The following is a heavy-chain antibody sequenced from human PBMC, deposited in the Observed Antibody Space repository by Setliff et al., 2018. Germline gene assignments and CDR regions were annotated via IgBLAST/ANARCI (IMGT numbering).Heavy chain of an antibody. CDR1: GYTFTGYY. CDR3: ARGGGSSSWYDAFDI. V-gene: IGHV1-2*02. J-gene: IGHJ3*02. CDR2: INPNSGGA. Sequence: ASVKVSCKASGYTFTGYYMHWVRQAPGQGLEWMGWINPNSGGANYAQKFQGRVTMTRDTSISTAYMELSRLRSDDTAVYYCARGGGSSSWYDAFDIWGQGTMVPVSS. D-gene: IGHD6-13*01.